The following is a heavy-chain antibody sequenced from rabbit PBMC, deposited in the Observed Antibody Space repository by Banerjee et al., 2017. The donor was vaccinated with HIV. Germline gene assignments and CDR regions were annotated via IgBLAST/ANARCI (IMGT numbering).Heavy chain of an antibody. J-gene: IGHJ4*01. CDR3: ARDLAGVIGWNFDL. D-gene: IGHD4-1*01. V-gene: IGHV1S45*01. Sequence: QEQLEESGGDLVKPEGSLTLTCTASGFSFSSGYWICWVRQAPGKGLEWIACIYTGSSANTYYASWAKGRFTISKTSSTTVTLQMTSLTGADTATYFCARDLAGVIGWNFDLWGPGTLVTVS. CDR2: IYTGSSANT. CDR1: GFSFSSGYW.